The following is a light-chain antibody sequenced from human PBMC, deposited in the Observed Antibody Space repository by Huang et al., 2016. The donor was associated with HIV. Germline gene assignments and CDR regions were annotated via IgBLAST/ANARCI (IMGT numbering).Light chain of an antibody. CDR1: QSVSSN. V-gene: IGKV3-15*01. Sequence: EIVMTQSPGTLTVFPGERATLSCRASQSVSSNLAWYQQKPGQTPRLLIYGASTRATGIPARFSGSGSGTEFTLTISSLQSEDFGVYYCHQYTKWPSWTFGQGTKVEIK. J-gene: IGKJ1*01. CDR2: GAS. CDR3: HQYTKWPSWT.